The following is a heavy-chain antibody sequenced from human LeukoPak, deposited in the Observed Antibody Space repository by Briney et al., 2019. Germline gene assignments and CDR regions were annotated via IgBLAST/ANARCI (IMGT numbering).Heavy chain of an antibody. CDR2: IRYDGSNK. CDR1: GFTFSSYG. J-gene: IGHJ4*02. V-gene: IGHV3-30*02. Sequence: GGSLRLSCAASGFTFSSYGMHWVRQAPGKGLEGVAFIRYDGSNKYYADSVKGRFTISRDNSKNTLYLQMNSLRAEDTAVYYCARAGTCSSTSCDGGIEYWGQGTLVTVSS. D-gene: IGHD2-2*01. CDR3: ARAGTCSSTSCDGGIEY.